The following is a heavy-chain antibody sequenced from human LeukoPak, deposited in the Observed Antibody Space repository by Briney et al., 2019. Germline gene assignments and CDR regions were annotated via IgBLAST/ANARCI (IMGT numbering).Heavy chain of an antibody. J-gene: IGHJ4*02. Sequence: GGSLRLSCAASGFTFSSYEMNWVRQAPGKGLEWVSYISSSGSTIYYADSVKGRFTISRDNAKNSLYLQMNSLRAEDTAVYYCASESLRRAYYYGSGSYWGQGTLVTVSS. CDR1: GFTFSSYE. CDR2: ISSSGSTI. V-gene: IGHV3-48*03. D-gene: IGHD3-10*01. CDR3: ASESLRRAYYYGSGSY.